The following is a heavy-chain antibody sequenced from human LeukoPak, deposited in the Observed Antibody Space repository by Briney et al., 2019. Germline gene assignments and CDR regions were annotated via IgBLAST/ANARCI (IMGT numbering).Heavy chain of an antibody. Sequence: ASVKVSCKASGYTFTSYAMHWVRQAPGQRLEWMGWINIYNDNTNYAQKFQGRVTMTTDTSTNTAYMDLRNLRSDGTAVYYCASLTNARYGSVNWGQGTLVTVSS. CDR1: GYTFTSYA. CDR2: INIYNDNT. J-gene: IGHJ4*02. CDR3: ASLTNARYGSVN. D-gene: IGHD3-10*01. V-gene: IGHV1-3*04.